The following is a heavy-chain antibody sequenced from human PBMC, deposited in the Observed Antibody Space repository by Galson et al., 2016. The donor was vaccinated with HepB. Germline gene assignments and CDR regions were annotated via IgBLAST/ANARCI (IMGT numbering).Heavy chain of an antibody. CDR1: GFTVSSNY. Sequence: SLRLSCAASGFTVSSNYMTWVRQAPGKGLEWVSVIYSGGSTYYADSVKGRFIISRDNSKNTLYLQMNSLRAEDTAGYYCARDNNYYYGMDVWGQGTTVTVSS. J-gene: IGHJ6*02. V-gene: IGHV3-53*01. CDR2: IYSGGST. CDR3: ARDNNYYYGMDV. D-gene: IGHD2/OR15-2a*01.